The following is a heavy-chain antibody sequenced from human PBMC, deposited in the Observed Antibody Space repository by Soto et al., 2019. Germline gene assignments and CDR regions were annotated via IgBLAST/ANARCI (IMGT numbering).Heavy chain of an antibody. J-gene: IGHJ4*02. D-gene: IGHD2-2*01. CDR3: ARTPRPYCSRSSCYVDY. Sequence: GGSLRLSCAVSGFTFSTYAMSWVRQAPGEGLQWVSAISGSGNNTYYADSVKGRFTISRDNSENTLYLQMNTLRAEDTAAYYCARTPRPYCSRSSCYVDYWGQGALVTVSS. CDR1: GFTFSTYA. V-gene: IGHV3-23*01. CDR2: ISGSGNNT.